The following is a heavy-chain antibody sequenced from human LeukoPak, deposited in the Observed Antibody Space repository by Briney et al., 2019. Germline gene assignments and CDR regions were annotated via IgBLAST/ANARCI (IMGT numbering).Heavy chain of an antibody. V-gene: IGHV3-43*02. Sequence: GSLRLSCAAPGLITDDYAIHWVRQAPGKGLEWVSLISGDGGSTFYADSVRGRFTISRDNSKNSLYLQMNSLRAEDTAVYYCARDPDPRDSSGYYFDYWGQGTLVTVSS. CDR3: ARDPDPRDSSGYYFDY. CDR1: GLITDDYA. CDR2: ISGDGGST. J-gene: IGHJ4*02. D-gene: IGHD3-22*01.